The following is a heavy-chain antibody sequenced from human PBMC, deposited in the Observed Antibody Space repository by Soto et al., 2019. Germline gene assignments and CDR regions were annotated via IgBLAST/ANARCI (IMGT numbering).Heavy chain of an antibody. CDR3: ARARAAAGTGFDYYYYGMDV. CDR2: IYTSGST. J-gene: IGHJ6*02. CDR1: GGSISSYY. Sequence: PSETLSLTCTVSGGSISSYYWSWIRQPAGKGLEWIGRIYTSGSTNYNPSLKSRVTMSVDTSKNQFSLKLSSVTAADTAVYYCARARAAAGTGFDYYYYGMDVWGQGTTVTVSS. D-gene: IGHD6-13*01. V-gene: IGHV4-4*07.